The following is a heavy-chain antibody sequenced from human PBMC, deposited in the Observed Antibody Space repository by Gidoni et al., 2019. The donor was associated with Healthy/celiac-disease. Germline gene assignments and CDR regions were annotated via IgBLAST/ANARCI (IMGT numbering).Heavy chain of an antibody. J-gene: IGHJ6*02. CDR1: GGTFSSYA. CDR3: ARDSGYDTKYGMDV. D-gene: IGHD5-12*01. CDR2: IIPIFGTA. Sequence: QVQLVQSGAEVKTPGPSVKVSCKASGGTFSSYAISWVLQAPGQGLEWMGGIIPIFGTANYAQKFQGRVTITADESTSTAYMELSSLRSEDTAVYYCARDSGYDTKYGMDVWGQGTTVTVSS. V-gene: IGHV1-69*01.